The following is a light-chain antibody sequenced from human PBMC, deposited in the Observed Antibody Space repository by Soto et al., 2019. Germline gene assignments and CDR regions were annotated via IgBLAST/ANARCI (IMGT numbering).Light chain of an antibody. V-gene: IGKV1-9*01. Sequence: DIQLTQSPFFLSASVGDRVTISCRASQAIYSYLAWYQQKPGKAPKLLIFGASKLQSGVPSRFSGSGSGTEFTLTISSLQPEDFATYYCQQLNSHPRTFGQETKLEIK. J-gene: IGKJ2*01. CDR3: QQLNSHPRT. CDR2: GAS. CDR1: QAIYSY.